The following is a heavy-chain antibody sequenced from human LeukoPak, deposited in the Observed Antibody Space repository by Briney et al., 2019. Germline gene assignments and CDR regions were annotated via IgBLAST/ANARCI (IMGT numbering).Heavy chain of an antibody. Sequence: GRSLRLSCAASGFTFSSYAMHWVRQAPGKGLEWVAVISYDGSIKYYADSVKGRFTISRDNSKNTLYLQMNSLRAEDTAVYYCARTFYSSGTGVPIYYWGQGTLVTVSS. CDR2: ISYDGSIK. J-gene: IGHJ4*02. D-gene: IGHD6-19*01. CDR3: ARTFYSSGTGVPIYY. CDR1: GFTFSSYA. V-gene: IGHV3-30-3*01.